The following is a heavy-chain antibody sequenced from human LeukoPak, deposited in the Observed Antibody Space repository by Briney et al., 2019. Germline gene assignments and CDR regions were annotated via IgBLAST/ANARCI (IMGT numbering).Heavy chain of an antibody. V-gene: IGHV1-2*02. J-gene: IGHJ5*02. Sequence: ASVKVSFQACGCTFPYYYMHWVRQAPGQGLEWMGWINHKSGGTNYAQKFQGRVTMTRDTSIHTAYMELSRLRSDDTAVYYCAREEYGFDPWGQGTLVTVSS. CDR2: INHKSGGT. D-gene: IGHD2-2*01. CDR3: AREEYGFDP. CDR1: GCTFPYYY.